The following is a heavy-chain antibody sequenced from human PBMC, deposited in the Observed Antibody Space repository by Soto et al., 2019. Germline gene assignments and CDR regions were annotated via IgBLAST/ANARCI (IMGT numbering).Heavy chain of an antibody. CDR3: ARESMQQRGWFDP. J-gene: IGHJ5*02. V-gene: IGHV1-46*04. D-gene: IGHD6-13*01. Sequence: QVQLVQSGAEVKKPGASVRVSCKASGYTFTNYFLHWVRQAPGQGLEWMGMINPSGGRTAYAQKLEDRLTMNSDTSTSTVYMELNSLRSEDTAIYYCARESMQQRGWFDPWGQGTLVTVSS. CDR2: INPSGGRT. CDR1: GYTFTNYF.